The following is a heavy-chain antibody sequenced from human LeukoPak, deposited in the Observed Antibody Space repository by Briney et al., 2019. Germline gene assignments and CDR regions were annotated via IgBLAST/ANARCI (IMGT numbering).Heavy chain of an antibody. Sequence: SETLSLTCAVYGGSFSGYYWSRIRQPPGKGLEWIGEINHSGSTNYNPSLKSRVTISVDTSKNQFSLKLSSVTAADTAVYYCARAAGLTYCGGDCYSGYFDYWGQGTLVTVSS. CDR3: ARAAGLTYCGGDCYSGYFDY. CDR2: INHSGST. J-gene: IGHJ4*02. D-gene: IGHD2-21*02. CDR1: GGSFSGYY. V-gene: IGHV4-34*01.